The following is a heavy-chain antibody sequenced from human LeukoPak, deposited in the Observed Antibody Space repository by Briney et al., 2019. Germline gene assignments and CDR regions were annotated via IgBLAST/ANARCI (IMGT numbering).Heavy chain of an antibody. CDR3: ARDVAYYDILTGYSQGDWFDP. J-gene: IGHJ5*02. CDR2: IYYSGST. V-gene: IGHV4-59*01. CDR1: GGSISSYY. Sequence: PSETLSLTCTVSGGSISSYYWSWIRQPPGKGLEWIGYIYYSGSTNYNPSLKSRVTISVDTSKNRFSLKLSSVTAADTAVYYCARDVAYYDILTGYSQGDWFDPWGQGTLVTVSS. D-gene: IGHD3-9*01.